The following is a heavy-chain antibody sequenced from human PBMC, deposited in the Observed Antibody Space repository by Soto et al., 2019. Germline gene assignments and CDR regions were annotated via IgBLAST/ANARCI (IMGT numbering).Heavy chain of an antibody. Sequence: SETLSLTCAVYGGSFSGYYWSWIRQPPGKGLEWIGEINHSGSTNYNPSLKSRVTISVNTSKNQFSLKLSSVTAADTAVYYCARYRRINGVTVNYGMDVWGQGTTVTVSS. CDR3: ARYRRINGVTVNYGMDV. V-gene: IGHV4-34*01. D-gene: IGHD2-8*01. J-gene: IGHJ6*02. CDR2: INHSGST. CDR1: GGSFSGYY.